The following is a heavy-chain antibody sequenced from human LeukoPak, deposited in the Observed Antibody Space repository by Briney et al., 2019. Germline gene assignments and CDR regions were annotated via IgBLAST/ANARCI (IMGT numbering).Heavy chain of an antibody. J-gene: IGHJ4*02. CDR3: ARGKYYYDSSPLDY. D-gene: IGHD3-22*01. CDR2: IKQDGSEK. V-gene: IGHV3-7*01. Sequence: PGGSLRLSCAASGFTFSSYWMSWVRQAPGKWLEWVANIKQDGSEKYYVDSVKGRFTISRDNAKNSLYLQMNSLRAEDTAVYYCARGKYYYDSSPLDYWGQGTLVTVSS. CDR1: GFTFSSYW.